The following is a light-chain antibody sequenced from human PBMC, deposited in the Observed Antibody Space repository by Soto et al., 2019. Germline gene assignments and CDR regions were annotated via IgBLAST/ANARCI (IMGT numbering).Light chain of an antibody. Sequence: DIQMTQSPSTLSASVGDRVTITCRASQSISSWLAWYQQKPGKAPKLLIYKASSLESGVPSRFRGSGSGTEFSLSISSLQPDAFAAYYCQQYNSWVTFGQGTKVEIK. CDR3: QQYNSWVT. CDR1: QSISSW. CDR2: KAS. V-gene: IGKV1-5*03. J-gene: IGKJ1*01.